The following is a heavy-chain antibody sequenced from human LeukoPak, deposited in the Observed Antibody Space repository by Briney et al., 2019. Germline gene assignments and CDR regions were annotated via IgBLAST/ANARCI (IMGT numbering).Heavy chain of an antibody. J-gene: IGHJ4*02. CDR3: ARDPELNFYGSGSPLSPHFDY. V-gene: IGHV1-2*02. CDR1: GYTFTGYY. Sequence: ASVKVSCKASGYTFTGYYMHWVRQAPGQGLEWMGWINPNSGGTNYAQKFQGRVTMTRDTSISTAYMELSRLRSDDTAVYYCARDPELNFYGSGSPLSPHFDYWGQGTLVTVSS. D-gene: IGHD3-10*01. CDR2: INPNSGGT.